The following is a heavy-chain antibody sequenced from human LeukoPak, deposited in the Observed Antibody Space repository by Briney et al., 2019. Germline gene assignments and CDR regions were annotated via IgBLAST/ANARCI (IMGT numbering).Heavy chain of an antibody. Sequence: SETLSLTCTVSGYSISSGYYWGWIRQPPGEGLEWIGSIYHSGSTYYNPSLKSRVTISVDTSKNQFSLKLSSVTAADTAVYYCARDSASPDLWGRGTLVTVSS. D-gene: IGHD6-25*01. CDR3: ARDSASPDL. J-gene: IGHJ2*01. V-gene: IGHV4-38-2*02. CDR2: IYHSGST. CDR1: GYSISSGYY.